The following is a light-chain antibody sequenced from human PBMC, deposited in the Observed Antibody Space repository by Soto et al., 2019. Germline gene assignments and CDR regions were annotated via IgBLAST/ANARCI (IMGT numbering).Light chain of an antibody. V-gene: IGLV2-14*01. CDR3: SSYINSITFVV. CDR2: EVS. J-gene: IGLJ2*01. CDR1: SSDVGANNY. Sequence: QSVLTQPASVSGSPGQPITISCTGTSSDVGANNYVSWYRHHPGKAPKLLIYEVSNRPSGVSSRFSGSKSGNTASLTISGLQAEDEADYYCSSYINSITFVVFGVGTKVTVL.